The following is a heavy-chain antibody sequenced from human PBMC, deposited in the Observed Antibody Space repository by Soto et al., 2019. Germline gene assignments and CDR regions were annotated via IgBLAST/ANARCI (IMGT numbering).Heavy chain of an antibody. CDR3: ARDLLRDYAIVKGYYNY. Sequence: QVQLVQSGAEVKKPGSSVKVSCKASGGTFSSYTISWVRQAPGQGLEWMGRIIPILGRANYAQKFQDRVTITEDKSTSTSYMELSSMRSADTAVYYCARDLLRDYAIVKGYYNYWGQGTLVTVSS. J-gene: IGHJ4*02. CDR2: IIPILGRA. V-gene: IGHV1-69*08. D-gene: IGHD3-9*01. CDR1: GGTFSSYT.